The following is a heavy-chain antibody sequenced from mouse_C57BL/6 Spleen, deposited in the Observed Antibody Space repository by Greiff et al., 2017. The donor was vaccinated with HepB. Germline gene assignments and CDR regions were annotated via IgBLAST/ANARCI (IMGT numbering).Heavy chain of an antibody. D-gene: IGHD2-3*01. V-gene: IGHV1-82*01. CDR1: GYAFSSSW. J-gene: IGHJ3*01. Sequence: QVQLQQSGPELVKPGASVKISCKASGYAFSSSWMNWVKQRPGKGLEWIGRIYPGDGDTNYNGKFKGKATLTADKSSSTAYMQLSSLTSEDSAVYFCARSAGLLLAYWGQVTLVTVSA. CDR3: ARSAGLLLAY. CDR2: IYPGDGDT.